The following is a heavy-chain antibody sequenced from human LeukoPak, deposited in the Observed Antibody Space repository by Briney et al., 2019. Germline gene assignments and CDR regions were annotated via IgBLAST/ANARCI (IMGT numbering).Heavy chain of an antibody. CDR1: GFTFSSYW. Sequence: GGSLRLSCAASGFTFSSYWMNWVRQAPGKGLEWVANIKEDGSEKIYVDSVKGRFTISRDNSKNSLHLQINNLRAEDTAVYYCTRNRGTDYGGQGTLVTGSS. J-gene: IGHJ4*02. V-gene: IGHV3-7*01. D-gene: IGHD1-1*01. CDR2: IKEDGSEK. CDR3: TRNRGTDY.